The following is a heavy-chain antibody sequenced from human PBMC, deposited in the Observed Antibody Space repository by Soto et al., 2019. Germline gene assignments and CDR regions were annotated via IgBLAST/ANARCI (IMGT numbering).Heavy chain of an antibody. CDR2: IYYSGST. CDR1: GGSISSYY. Sequence: SGTLSLTCTVSGGSISSYYWSWIRQPPGKGLEWIGYIYYSGSTNYNPSLKSRVTISVDTSKNQFSLKGSSVTAADTAVYYCANVISHYHDSSGHAWDTCGQGSRVTV. CDR3: ANVISHYHDSSGHAWDT. D-gene: IGHD3-22*01. J-gene: IGHJ5*02. V-gene: IGHV4-59*01.